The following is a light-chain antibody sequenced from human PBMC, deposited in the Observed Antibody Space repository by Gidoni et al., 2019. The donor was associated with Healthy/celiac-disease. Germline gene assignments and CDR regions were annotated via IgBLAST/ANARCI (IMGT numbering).Light chain of an antibody. CDR1: QSRLHSNGYNY. CDR3: MQALQTPSS. V-gene: IGKV2-28*01. CDR2: LGS. Sequence: DIVMTKSPLSLPVTPGERASISCRSSQSRLHSNGYNYLDWYLQKPGQSPQLLIYLGSNRASGVPDRFSGSGSGTDFTLKISRVEAEDVGVYYCMQALQTPSSFGQGTKLEIK. J-gene: IGKJ2*04.